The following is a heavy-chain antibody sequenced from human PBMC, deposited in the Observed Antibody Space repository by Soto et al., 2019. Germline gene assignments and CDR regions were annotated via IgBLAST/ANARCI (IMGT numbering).Heavy chain of an antibody. V-gene: IGHV3-23*01. Sequence: PGGSLRLSCAAAGFTFSSYAMSWVRQAPGKGLEWVSAISGSGGSTYYADSVKGRFTISRDNSKNTLYLQMNSLRAEDTAVYYCAKDLKNYYDSSGYYEAHAFDIWGQGTMVTAS. D-gene: IGHD3-22*01. CDR1: GFTFSSYA. J-gene: IGHJ3*02. CDR3: AKDLKNYYDSSGYYEAHAFDI. CDR2: ISGSGGST.